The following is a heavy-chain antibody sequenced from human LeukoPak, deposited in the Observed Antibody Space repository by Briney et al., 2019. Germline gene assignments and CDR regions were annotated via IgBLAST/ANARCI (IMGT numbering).Heavy chain of an antibody. V-gene: IGHV4-30-4*01. J-gene: IGHJ3*02. Sequence: TSETLSLTCTVSGGSISSGDYYWSWIRQPPGKGLEWIGYIYYSGSTYYNPSLKSRVTISVDTSKNQFSLKLSSVTAADTAVYYCARDLTYYYDSSGSDAFDIWGQGTMVTVSS. CDR2: IYYSGST. CDR3: ARDLTYYYDSSGSDAFDI. CDR1: GGSISSGDYY. D-gene: IGHD3-22*01.